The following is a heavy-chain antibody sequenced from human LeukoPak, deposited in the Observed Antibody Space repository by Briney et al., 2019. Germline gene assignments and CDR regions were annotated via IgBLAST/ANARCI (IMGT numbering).Heavy chain of an antibody. D-gene: IGHD6-6*01. CDR1: SGSISSSSYY. Sequence: SETLSLTCTVSSGSISSSSYYWGWIRQPPGKGLEWIGSIYYSGSTHYNPSLKSRVTISVDTSKNQFSLNLSSVTAADTAVYYCARRHSSSSRAFDIWGQGTMVTVSS. J-gene: IGHJ3*02. CDR2: IYYSGST. CDR3: ARRHSSSSRAFDI. V-gene: IGHV4-39*01.